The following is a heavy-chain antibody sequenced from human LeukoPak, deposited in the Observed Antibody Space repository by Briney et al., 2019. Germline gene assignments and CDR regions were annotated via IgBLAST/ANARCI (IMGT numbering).Heavy chain of an antibody. V-gene: IGHV3-48*03. D-gene: IGHD6-19*01. Sequence: PGGSLRLSCAASGFTFSSYEMNWVRQAPGKGLEWVSYISSSGSTIYYADSVKGRFTISRDNAKNTLYLQMNSLRAEDTAVYYCAKDPSSAWYTYYFDYWGQGTLVTVFS. J-gene: IGHJ4*02. CDR2: ISSSGSTI. CDR1: GFTFSSYE. CDR3: AKDPSSAWYTYYFDY.